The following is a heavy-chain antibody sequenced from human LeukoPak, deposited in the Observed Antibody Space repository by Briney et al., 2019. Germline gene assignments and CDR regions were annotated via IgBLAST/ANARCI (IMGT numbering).Heavy chain of an antibody. Sequence: SETLSLTCTVSGGSISSYYWSWIRQPAGKGLEWIGRIYISGSTNYNPSLKSRVTMPVDTSKNQFSLKLSSVTAADTAVYFCARGPYSYDSSGAFDIWGKGTMVTVSS. CDR2: IYISGST. CDR3: ARGPYSYDSSGAFDI. V-gene: IGHV4-4*07. J-gene: IGHJ3*02. CDR1: GGSISSYY. D-gene: IGHD3-22*01.